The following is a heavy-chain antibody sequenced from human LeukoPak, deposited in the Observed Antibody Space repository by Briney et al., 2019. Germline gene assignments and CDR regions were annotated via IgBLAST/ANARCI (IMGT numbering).Heavy chain of an antibody. CDR1: GFTFSAYA. D-gene: IGHD3-22*01. J-gene: IGHJ4*02. CDR3: VKDFTMIIVVPDV. Sequence: QPGGSLRLSCEASGFTFSAYAMTWVRQAPGKGLEHVSAISNNGDSTYYADSVKGRFTISRDNSKNTLYLQMSSLRAEDTAVYYCVKDFTMIIVVPDVWGQGTLVTVSS. CDR2: ISNNGDST. V-gene: IGHV3-64D*09.